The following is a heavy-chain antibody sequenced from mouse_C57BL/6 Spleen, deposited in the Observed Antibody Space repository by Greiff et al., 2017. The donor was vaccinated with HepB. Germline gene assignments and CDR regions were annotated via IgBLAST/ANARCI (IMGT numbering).Heavy chain of an antibody. J-gene: IGHJ3*01. CDR2: ISDGGSYT. CDR3: AMSYDGYYGFAY. D-gene: IGHD2-3*01. V-gene: IGHV5-4*03. CDR1: GFTFSSYA. Sequence: DVKLVESGGGLVKPGGSLKLSCAASGFTFSSYAMSWVRQTPEKRLEWVATISDGGSYTYYPDNVKGRFTISRDNAKNNLYLQMSHLKSEDTAMYYCAMSYDGYYGFAYWGQGTLVTVSA.